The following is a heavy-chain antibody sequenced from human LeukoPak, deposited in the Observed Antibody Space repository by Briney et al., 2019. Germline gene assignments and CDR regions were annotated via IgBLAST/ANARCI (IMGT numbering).Heavy chain of an antibody. CDR2: INPNSGGT. V-gene: IGHV1-2*04. CDR1: GYTFTGYY. J-gene: IGHJ4*02. D-gene: IGHD6-13*01. CDR3: ARDRSRSTLDY. Sequence: ASVKVSCNASGYTFTGYYMHWVRQAPGQGLEWMGWINPNSGGTNYAQKFQGWVTMTRDTSISTAYMELSRLRSDDTAVYYCARDRSRSTLDYWGQGTLVTVSS.